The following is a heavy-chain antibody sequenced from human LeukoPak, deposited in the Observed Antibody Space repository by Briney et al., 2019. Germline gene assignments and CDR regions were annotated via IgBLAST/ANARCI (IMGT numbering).Heavy chain of an antibody. J-gene: IGHJ4*02. Sequence: PGGSLRLSCAASGFTFSSYAMSWVRRAPGRGLEWVSAISGSGGSTYYADSVKGRFTISRDNSKNTLYLQMNSLRAEDTAVYYCPRYDSSGYYYFADWGQGTLVTVSS. CDR3: PRYDSSGYYYFAD. V-gene: IGHV3-23*01. D-gene: IGHD3-22*01. CDR2: ISGSGGST. CDR1: GFTFSSYA.